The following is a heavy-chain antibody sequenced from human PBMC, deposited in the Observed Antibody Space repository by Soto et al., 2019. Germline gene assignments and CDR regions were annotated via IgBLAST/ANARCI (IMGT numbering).Heavy chain of an antibody. CDR1: GFTFSSYS. CDR3: ARDHLTSPRSSWYRGDYYYYGMDV. Sequence: GGSLRLSCAASGFTFSSYSMNWVRQAPGKGLEWVSSISSSSSYIYYAGSVKGRFTISRDNAKNSLYLQMNSLRAEDTAVYYCARDHLTSPRSSWYRGDYYYYGMDVWGQGTTVTVSS. V-gene: IGHV3-21*01. D-gene: IGHD6-13*01. J-gene: IGHJ6*02. CDR2: ISSSSSYI.